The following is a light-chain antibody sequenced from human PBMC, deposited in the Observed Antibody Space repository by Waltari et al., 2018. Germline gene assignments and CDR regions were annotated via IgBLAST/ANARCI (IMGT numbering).Light chain of an antibody. V-gene: IGKV1-5*03. J-gene: IGKJ5*01. CDR1: QTISTW. Sequence: EIQMTQFPSTLSASVGDRVTITCRASQTISTWLAWYQQKPGEAPKLLIYKASSLQFGVPSRFSGSGSGTEFTLTISSLQPDDFATYHCQQYNSYSAITFGQGTRLEIK. CDR2: KAS. CDR3: QQYNSYSAIT.